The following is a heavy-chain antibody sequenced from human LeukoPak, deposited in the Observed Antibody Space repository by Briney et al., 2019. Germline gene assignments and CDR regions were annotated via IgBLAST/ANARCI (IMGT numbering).Heavy chain of an antibody. CDR3: ARYGDSRYYFDY. CDR2: ISYDGSNK. Sequence: PGGSLRLSCASSGFTFSSYAMHWVRQSPVKVPEWVAVISYDGSNKYYADSAKGRFTIYRDNSKNTLYLQMNSLRADDPAVYSCARYGDSRYYFDYWGQGTLVTVSS. CDR1: GFTFSSYA. D-gene: IGHD4-17*01. J-gene: IGHJ4*02. V-gene: IGHV3-30*04.